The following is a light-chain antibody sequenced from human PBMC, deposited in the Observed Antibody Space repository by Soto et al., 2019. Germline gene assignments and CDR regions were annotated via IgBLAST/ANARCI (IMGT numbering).Light chain of an antibody. CDR2: DVT. V-gene: IGLV2-14*01. J-gene: IGLJ3*02. CDR3: SSYSTSTTRV. CDR1: SSDIGVYDF. Sequence: QSALTQPASVSGSPGQSITISCTGTSSDIGVYDFVSWYQQHPGRAPKLLIYDVTNRPSGISDRFSGSKSGNTASLTISGLQPEDEHDYYCSSYSTSTTRVFGGWTKLTVL.